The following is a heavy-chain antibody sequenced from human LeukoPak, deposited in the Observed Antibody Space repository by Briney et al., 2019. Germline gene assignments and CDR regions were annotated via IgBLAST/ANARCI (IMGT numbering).Heavy chain of an antibody. V-gene: IGHV3-53*01. CDR2: IYSGGTT. CDR1: GFTVSSIY. CDR3: AKDHSSGYSYFDY. J-gene: IGHJ4*02. Sequence: GGSLRLSCAVSGFTVSSIYMSWVRQAPGKGLEWVSVIYSGGTTYYTDSVKGRFTIYRDNSKHTLYLQMNSLRAEDTAVYYCAKDHSSGYSYFDYWGQGTLVTVSS. D-gene: IGHD3-22*01.